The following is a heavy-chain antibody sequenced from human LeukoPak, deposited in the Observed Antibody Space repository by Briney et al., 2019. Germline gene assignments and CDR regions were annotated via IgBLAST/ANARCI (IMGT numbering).Heavy chain of an antibody. CDR1: GFIFSSYW. CDR2: INWNGGST. CDR3: ARATVTTQGTLDY. Sequence: PGGSLRLSCAASGFIFSSYWMSWVRQAPGKGLEWVSGINWNGGSTGYADSVKGRFTISRDNAKNSLYLQMDSLRAEDTALYYCARATVTTQGTLDYWGQGTLVTVSS. V-gene: IGHV3-20*04. J-gene: IGHJ4*02. D-gene: IGHD4-17*01.